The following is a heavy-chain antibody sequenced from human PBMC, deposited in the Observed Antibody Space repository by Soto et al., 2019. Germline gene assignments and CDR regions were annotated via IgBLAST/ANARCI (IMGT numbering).Heavy chain of an antibody. D-gene: IGHD3-22*01. V-gene: IGHV3-48*02. J-gene: IGHJ3*02. Sequence: PGVSLRLSCAASGFTFSSYSMNWVRQAPVKGLEWVSYISSSSSTIYYADSVKGRFTISRDNAKNSLYLQMNSLRDEDTAVYYCGGDSSGYYYPDVFDIWGQGTMVTVSS. CDR2: ISSSSSTI. CDR1: GFTFSSYS. CDR3: GGDSSGYYYPDVFDI.